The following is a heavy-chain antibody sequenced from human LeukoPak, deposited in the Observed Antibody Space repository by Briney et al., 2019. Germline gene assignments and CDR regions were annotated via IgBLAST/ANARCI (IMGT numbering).Heavy chain of an antibody. CDR2: VYSGGST. D-gene: IGHD3-10*01. V-gene: IGHV3-66*02. Sequence: GGSLRLSCAASGFTVSSNYMSWVRQAPGKGLEWVSVVYSGGSTYYADSVKGRFTISRDNSKNTLYLQMNSLRAEDTAVYYCARPLLFGEDSDAFDIWGQGTMVSVSS. J-gene: IGHJ3*02. CDR1: GFTVSSNY. CDR3: ARPLLFGEDSDAFDI.